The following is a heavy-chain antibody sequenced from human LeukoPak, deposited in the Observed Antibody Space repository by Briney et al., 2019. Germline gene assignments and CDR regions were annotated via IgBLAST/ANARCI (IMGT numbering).Heavy chain of an antibody. CDR2: INNSGGST. D-gene: IGHD3-10*01. Sequence: GGSLRLSCAASGFTFSSYAMSWVRQAPGKGLEWVSTINNSGGSTYYADSVKGRFTISRDNSKNTLYLQMNSLRAEDTAVYYSAIKAKGDYWGQGTLVIVSS. V-gene: IGHV3-23*01. J-gene: IGHJ4*02. CDR3: AIKAKGDY. CDR1: GFTFSSYA.